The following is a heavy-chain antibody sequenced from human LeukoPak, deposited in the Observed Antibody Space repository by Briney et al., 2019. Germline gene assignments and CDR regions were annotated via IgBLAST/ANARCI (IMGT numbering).Heavy chain of an antibody. D-gene: IGHD2-2*01. CDR3: ARAHTSTYRYFDY. CDR1: GGSISPYY. CDR2: IYYRGST. V-gene: IGHV4-59*01. Sequence: SETLSLTCTVSGGSISPYYWSWVRQPPGRGLEYIGFIYYRGSTNYNPSLKTRVTISVDTSKNQFSLNLSSVTAADTAVYYCARAHTSTYRYFDYWGQGSLVTVSS. J-gene: IGHJ4*02.